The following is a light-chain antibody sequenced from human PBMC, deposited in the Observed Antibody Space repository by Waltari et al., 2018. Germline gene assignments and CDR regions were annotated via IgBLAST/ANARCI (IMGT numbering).Light chain of an antibody. Sequence: EIVLTQSPVTLSLSPGERATLSCSASQSVSSRHLAWYQQKPGQAPSLLIYGASSRATGIPDRFSGSGSGTDFTLTSSRLEPEDFAVYDCQQYGSSPPLCTFGQGTKLEIK. CDR3: QQYGSSPPLCT. CDR2: GAS. V-gene: IGKV3-20*01. J-gene: IGKJ2*02. CDR1: QSVSSRH.